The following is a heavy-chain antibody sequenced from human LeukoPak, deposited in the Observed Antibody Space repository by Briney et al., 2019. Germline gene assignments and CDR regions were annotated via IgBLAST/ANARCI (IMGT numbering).Heavy chain of an antibody. CDR3: AKAFTTITARFDD. J-gene: IGHJ4*02. Sequence: GGSLRLSCAASGFTFSSYAMTWVRQAPGKGLEWVSAISDDGESKYADSVKGRFTISRDTSKNTLYLQMNSLRAEDTAVYYCAKAFTTITARFDDWGQGTPVTVSS. D-gene: IGHD6-6*01. CDR2: ISDDGES. V-gene: IGHV3-23*01. CDR1: GFTFSSYA.